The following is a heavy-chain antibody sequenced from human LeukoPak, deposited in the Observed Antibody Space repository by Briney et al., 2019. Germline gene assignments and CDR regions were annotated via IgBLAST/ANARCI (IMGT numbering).Heavy chain of an antibody. CDR3: ARGNDFWSGYYPSYMDV. D-gene: IGHD3-3*01. CDR1: GFTLSSYS. J-gene: IGHJ6*03. V-gene: IGHV3-21*01. CDR2: ISSSSSYI. Sequence: GGSLRLSCAASGFTLSSYSMNWVRQAPGKGLEWVSSISSSSSYIYYADSVKGPFTISRDNAENSLYLHMNSLRVEDTGVYYCARGNDFWSGYYPSYMDVWGKGTTVTVSS.